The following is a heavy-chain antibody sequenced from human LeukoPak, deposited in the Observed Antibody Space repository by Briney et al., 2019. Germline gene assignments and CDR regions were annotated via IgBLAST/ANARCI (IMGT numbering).Heavy chain of an antibody. Sequence: AGRSLRLSCVGSGFILDDYAMHWVRQVPGKGLEWVSSISWDSGNQAYTDSVKGRLTISRDNDKNSLYLQMNSLRPEDTALYYCVKDMGFDLLKDAFHVWGQGTLVTVSS. J-gene: IGHJ3*01. CDR1: GFILDDYA. CDR2: ISWDSGNQ. D-gene: IGHD3-9*01. CDR3: VKDMGFDLLKDAFHV. V-gene: IGHV3-9*01.